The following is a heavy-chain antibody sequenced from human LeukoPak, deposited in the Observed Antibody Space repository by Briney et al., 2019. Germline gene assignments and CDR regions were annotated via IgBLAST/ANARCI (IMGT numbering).Heavy chain of an antibody. CDR3: ARDLGQYYDTSDNWFDP. D-gene: IGHD3-22*01. Sequence: GGSLRLSCAASGFTFSNYWMHWVRQAPGKGLVWVSRINSDGINTSYADSVEGRFTISRDNAKNTLNLQMNSLKAEDTAVYYCARDLGQYYDTSDNWFDPWGQGTLVTVSS. V-gene: IGHV3-74*01. CDR2: INSDGINT. CDR1: GFTFSNYW. J-gene: IGHJ5*02.